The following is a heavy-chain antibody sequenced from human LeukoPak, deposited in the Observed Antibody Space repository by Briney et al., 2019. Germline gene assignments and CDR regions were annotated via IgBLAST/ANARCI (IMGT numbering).Heavy chain of an antibody. CDR2: IYYSGST. V-gene: IGHV4-39*01. CDR1: RGSISNSNYY. J-gene: IGHJ4*02. Sequence: PSETLSLTCTVSRGSISNSNYYRGWIRQPPGKGLEWIGNIYYSGSTYYHPSLKSRVTISVDTSKNQFSLKLNSVTAADTAVYYCARLYGSGSFFGYWGQGTLVTVSS. D-gene: IGHD3-10*01. CDR3: ARLYGSGSFFGY.